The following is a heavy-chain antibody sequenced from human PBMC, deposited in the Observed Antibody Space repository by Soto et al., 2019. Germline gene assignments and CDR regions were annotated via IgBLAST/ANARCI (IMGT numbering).Heavy chain of an antibody. CDR2: IRSKGNNYAT. CDR1: GFTFSASA. D-gene: IGHD3-10*01. CDR3: TRFASTLSWFFDL. V-gene: IGHV3-73*01. Sequence: GSLRLSCAASGFTFSASAMHWVRQASGKGLEWVGRIRSKGNNYATEYAASVNGRFTISRDDSKNTAYLQMNSLKNEDTAVYYCTRFASTLSWFFDLWGRGSLVTVSS. J-gene: IGHJ2*01.